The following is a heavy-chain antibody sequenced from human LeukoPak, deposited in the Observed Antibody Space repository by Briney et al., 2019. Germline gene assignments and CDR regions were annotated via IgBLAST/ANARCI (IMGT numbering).Heavy chain of an antibody. D-gene: IGHD2-15*01. V-gene: IGHV5-51*01. CDR1: GYSFTSYW. Sequence: GESLKISCKGSGYSFTSYWIGWVRQMPGKGLEWMGIILPADSDTRYSPSFQGQVTISADKSISTAYVQWSTLKASDTATYYCASGRFCNGGSCYDSWGQGTLVTVSS. CDR2: ILPADSDT. J-gene: IGHJ5*01. CDR3: ASGRFCNGGSCYDS.